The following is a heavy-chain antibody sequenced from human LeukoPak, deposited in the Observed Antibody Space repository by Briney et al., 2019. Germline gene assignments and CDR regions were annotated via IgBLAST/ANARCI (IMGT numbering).Heavy chain of an antibody. CDR3: ARAPWVGGFSGSELAF. CDR1: GFTFSQYF. J-gene: IGHJ4*02. D-gene: IGHD3-22*01. V-gene: IGHV3-64*01. CDR2: ISYNGEQT. Sequence: PGGSLRLSCAGSGFTFSQYFMHWVPQAPGKGLEYLSVISYNGEQTYYSKSVKGRFTISRDNSKNMLYLKMGSLRPEDTAVYLCARAPWVGGFSGSELAFWGEGTLLTVSS.